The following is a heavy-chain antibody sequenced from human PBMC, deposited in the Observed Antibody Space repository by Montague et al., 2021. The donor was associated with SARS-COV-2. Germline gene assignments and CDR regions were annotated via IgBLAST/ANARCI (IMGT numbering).Heavy chain of an antibody. J-gene: IGHJ4*02. Sequence: SETLSLTCTVSGYSISSGYYWGWIRQPPGKGLEWIGSIYHSGSTYYNQSLKSRVTISVDTSKNQFSLKLSSVTAADTAVYYCARAPVAHITIFGVVTSFDYWGQGTLVTVSS. CDR2: IYHSGST. CDR1: GYSISSGYY. CDR3: ARAPVAHITIFGVVTSFDY. D-gene: IGHD3-3*01. V-gene: IGHV4-38-2*02.